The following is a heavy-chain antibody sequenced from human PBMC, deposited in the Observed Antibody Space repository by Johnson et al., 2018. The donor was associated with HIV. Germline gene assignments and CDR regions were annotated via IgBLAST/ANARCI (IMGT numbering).Heavy chain of an antibody. CDR3: ARDRLYYGSYGYRGAFDF. CDR2: TPGGDGGT. J-gene: IGHJ3*01. Sequence: VQLVESGGGLVQPGGSLRVSCAASGFKYAASGLAFSNYAVKWVSHTPGGDGGTSFADSVRGRYIISRDSSKNTLYLQMNSLRVEDTAVYYCARDRLYYGSYGYRGAFDFWGQGTMVTVSS. CDR1: GFKYAA. V-gene: IGHV3-23*04. D-gene: IGHD5-18*01.